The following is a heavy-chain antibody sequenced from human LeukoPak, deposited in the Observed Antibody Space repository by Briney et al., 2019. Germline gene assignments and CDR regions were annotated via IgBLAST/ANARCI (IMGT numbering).Heavy chain of an antibody. Sequence: ASVKVSCKASGYTFTSYGISWVRQAPGQGLEWMGWISAYNGNTNYAQKFQGRVTITADKSTSTAYMELSSLRSEDTAVYYCATTYYDYVWGSYRATYYFDYWGQGTLVTVSS. CDR1: GYTFTSYG. J-gene: IGHJ4*02. CDR3: ATTYYDYVWGSYRATYYFDY. D-gene: IGHD3-16*02. V-gene: IGHV1-18*01. CDR2: ISAYNGNT.